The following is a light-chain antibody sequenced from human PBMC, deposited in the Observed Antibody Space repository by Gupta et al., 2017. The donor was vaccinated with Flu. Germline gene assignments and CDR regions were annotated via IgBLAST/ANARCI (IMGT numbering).Light chain of an antibody. V-gene: IGLV2-14*01. CDR2: EVN. J-gene: IGLJ3*02. Sequence: SITISCTGTSSDVGGYNYVSWYQQRPDKAPKLMIYEVNNRPSEVSNRFSGSKSGNTASLTISGLQAEDESDYYCSSYTSSKTWVFGGGTKVTVL. CDR1: SSDVGGYNY. CDR3: SSYTSSKTWV.